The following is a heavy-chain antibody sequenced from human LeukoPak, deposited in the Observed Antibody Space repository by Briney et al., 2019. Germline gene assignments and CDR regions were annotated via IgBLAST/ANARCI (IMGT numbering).Heavy chain of an antibody. CDR2: INHSGNT. Sequence: SETLSLTCAVYGGSFSGYYWTWIRQPPGKGLEWIGEINHSGNTNYNASLKSRLNISVDTSKNQFSLELTSVTAADTAVYYCASTGGYSYGWGYYFDYWGQGTLVTVSS. V-gene: IGHV4-34*01. J-gene: IGHJ4*02. D-gene: IGHD5-18*01. CDR3: ASTGGYSYGWGYYFDY. CDR1: GGSFSGYY.